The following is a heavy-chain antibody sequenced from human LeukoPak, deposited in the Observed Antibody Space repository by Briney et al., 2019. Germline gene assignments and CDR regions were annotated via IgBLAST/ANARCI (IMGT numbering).Heavy chain of an antibody. Sequence: PGGSLRLSCVASGFSFGNYWMAWVRQAPGKGLEWVANMKHDGIEKYHVDSLKGRFTISRDNTKNSLYLHMNSLRVEDTAVYYCAREGREGYNYPALDFWGQGILVTVSS. CDR1: GFSFGNYW. D-gene: IGHD5-24*01. J-gene: IGHJ4*02. CDR3: AREGREGYNYPALDF. V-gene: IGHV3-7*05. CDR2: MKHDGIEK.